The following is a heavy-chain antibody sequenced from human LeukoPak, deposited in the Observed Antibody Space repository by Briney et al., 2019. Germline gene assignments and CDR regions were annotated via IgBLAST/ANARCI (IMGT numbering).Heavy chain of an antibody. CDR3: ARDRAHGTDYFDY. D-gene: IGHD3-10*01. CDR2: ISGYNGNT. J-gene: IGHJ4*02. V-gene: IGHV1-18*01. CDR1: GYTFSNYG. Sequence: ASVKVSCKASGYTFSNYGITWGRQAPGQGIELMGWISGYNGNTNYAKKLQGRVTVTTDTSTSTAYMELRSLRSDDTALYYCARDRAHGTDYFDYWGQGTLVTVSS.